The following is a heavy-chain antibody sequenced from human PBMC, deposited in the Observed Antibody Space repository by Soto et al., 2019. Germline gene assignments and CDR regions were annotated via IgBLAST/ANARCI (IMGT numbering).Heavy chain of an antibody. CDR1: GFTFRNYN. CDR2: ISTGGAYM. J-gene: IGHJ4*02. D-gene: IGHD2-21*01. V-gene: IGHV3-21*06. CDR3: ARDIASPGGDYFDS. Sequence: EVQLVESGGGLVKAGGSLRLFCTASGFTFRNYNMNWVRQAPGKGLEWVSSISTGGAYMFYADSVKGRLTISRENAQNSLFLQIDSPRAEDTAVYYCARDIASPGGDYFDSWGQGTLVTVSS.